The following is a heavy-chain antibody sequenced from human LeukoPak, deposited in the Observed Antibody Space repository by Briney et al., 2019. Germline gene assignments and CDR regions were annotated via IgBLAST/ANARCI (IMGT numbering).Heavy chain of an antibody. J-gene: IGHJ4*02. CDR3: ARDLGGLGGFDY. CDR2: ISSSSSYI. CDR1: GFTFSSYS. V-gene: IGHV3-21*01. D-gene: IGHD3-16*01. Sequence: GGSLRLSCAASGFTFSSYSMNWVRQAPGKGLEWVSSISSSSSYIYYADSVKGRFTISRDNAKNSLYLQMNSLRAEDTAVYYCARDLGGLGGFDYWGQGTLVTVSS.